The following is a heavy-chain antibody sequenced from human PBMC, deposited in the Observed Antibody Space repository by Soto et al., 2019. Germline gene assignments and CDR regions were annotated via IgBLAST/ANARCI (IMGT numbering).Heavy chain of an antibody. J-gene: IGHJ4*02. CDR2: SGSGTST. CDR3: AKIDHYDFWSGYHTYFDY. V-gene: IGHV3-53*01. D-gene: IGHD3-3*01. CDR1: GFTVSSNY. Sequence: GWSLRLSCAASGFTVSSNYMSWVRQAPGKGLEWVSVSGSGTSTYYADSVKGRFTISRDNSKNMLYFQMNSLRADDTAVYYCAKIDHYDFWSGYHTYFDYWGQGALVTVSS.